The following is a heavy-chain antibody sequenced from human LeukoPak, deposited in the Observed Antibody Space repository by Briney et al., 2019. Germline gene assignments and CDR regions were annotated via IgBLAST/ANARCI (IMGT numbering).Heavy chain of an antibody. V-gene: IGHV4-38-2*02. D-gene: IGHD2-2*01. J-gene: IGHJ4*02. CDR1: GYSISSGYY. CDR2: IYHTGST. CDR3: ARRTRDCGSISCYHDY. Sequence: SETQSLTCTVSGYSISSGYYWGWIRQPPGKGLDWIGSIYHTGSTYYIPSLKSRVTISVDTSKNQFSLKLNSVTAADTAVYYCARRTRDCGSISCYHDYWGQGTLVTVSS.